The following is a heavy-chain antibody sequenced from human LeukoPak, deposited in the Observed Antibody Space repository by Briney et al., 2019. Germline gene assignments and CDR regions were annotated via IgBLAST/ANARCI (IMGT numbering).Heavy chain of an antibody. V-gene: IGHV4-38-2*02. CDR1: GYSISSGYY. J-gene: IGHJ3*02. CDR2: IYHSGST. D-gene: IGHD2-2*01. CDR3: ARPRLLVVPAARDAFDI. Sequence: SETLSLTCTVSGYSISSGYYWGWIRQPPGKGLEWIGSIYHSGSTYYNPSLKSRVTISVDTSKNQFSLKLSSVTAADTAVYYCARPRLLVVPAARDAFDIWGQGTMVTVSS.